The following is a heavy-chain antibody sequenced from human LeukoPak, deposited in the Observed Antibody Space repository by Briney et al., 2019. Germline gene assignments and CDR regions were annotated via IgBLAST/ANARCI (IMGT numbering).Heavy chain of an antibody. CDR1: GFTFSSYA. CDR2: ISGSGGST. Sequence: GGSLRLSCAASGFTFSSYAMSWVRQAPGKGLEWVSAISGSGGSTYYADSVKGRFTISRDYSKNTLYLQMNSPRAEDTAVYYCAKVEAARPGGHLVGWGQGTLVTVSS. D-gene: IGHD6-6*01. CDR3: AKVEAARPGGHLVG. V-gene: IGHV3-23*01. J-gene: IGHJ4*02.